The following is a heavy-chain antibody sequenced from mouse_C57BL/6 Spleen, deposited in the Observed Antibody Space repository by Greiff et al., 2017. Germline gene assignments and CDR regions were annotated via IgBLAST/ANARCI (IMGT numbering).Heavy chain of an antibody. CDR2: IYPSDSET. D-gene: IGHD1-1*01. CDR3: ATLTTVVATDYAMDY. Sequence: VQLQQPGAELVRPGSSVKLSCKASGYTFTSYWMDWVKQRPGQGLEWIGNIYPSDSETHYNQKFKDKATLTVDKSSSTAYMQLSSLTSEDSAVYYCATLTTVVATDYAMDYWGQGTSVTVSS. V-gene: IGHV1-61*01. J-gene: IGHJ4*01. CDR1: GYTFTSYW.